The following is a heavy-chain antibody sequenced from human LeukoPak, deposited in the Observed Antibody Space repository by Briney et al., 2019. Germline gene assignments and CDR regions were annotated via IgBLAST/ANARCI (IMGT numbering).Heavy chain of an antibody. CDR1: DGSIISYD. Sequence: PSETLSLTCTVSDGSIISYDGSWIRQTPGKGLEWIVYIYYSGSTNYNPSLKSRVTISVDTSKNQFSLKLNSVTAADTAVYYCARHSAYGESYFDYWGQGTLVTVSS. CDR2: IYYSGST. V-gene: IGHV4-59*08. CDR3: ARHSAYGESYFDY. D-gene: IGHD3-10*01. J-gene: IGHJ4*02.